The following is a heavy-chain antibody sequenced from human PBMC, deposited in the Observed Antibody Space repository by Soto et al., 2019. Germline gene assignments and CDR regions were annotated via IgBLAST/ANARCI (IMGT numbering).Heavy chain of an antibody. D-gene: IGHD4-4*01. J-gene: IGHJ6*02. CDR1: GFTFSSYA. CDR2: ISYDGSNK. CDR3: ARDFPGRRTVTTNRYYYYGMDV. Sequence: GGSLRLSCAASGFTFSSYAMHWVRQAPGKGLEWVAVISYDGSNKYYADSVKGRFTISRDNSKNTLYLQMNSLRAEDTAVYYCARDFPGRRTVTTNRYYYYGMDVWGQGTTVTVSS. V-gene: IGHV3-30-3*01.